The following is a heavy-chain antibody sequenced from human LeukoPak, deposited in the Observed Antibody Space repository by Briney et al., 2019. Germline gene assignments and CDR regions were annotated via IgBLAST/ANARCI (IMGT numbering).Heavy chain of an antibody. CDR2: ISNDGRGQ. D-gene: IGHD4-17*01. J-gene: IGHJ4*02. CDR1: GFAFRTYG. CDR3: SKPVPRAQTGPYGDHTLDAFDY. V-gene: IGHV3-30*18. Sequence: GGSLRLSCEASGFAFRTYGMHWVRQAPGSGLEWVAVISNDGRGQYYADSVKGRFTISRDNPKSTLYLQMNSLRAEDTAVYYCSKPVPRAQTGPYGDHTLDAFDYWGQGTLVTVSS.